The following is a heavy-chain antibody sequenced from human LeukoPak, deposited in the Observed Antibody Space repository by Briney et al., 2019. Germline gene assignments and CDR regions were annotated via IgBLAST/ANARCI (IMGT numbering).Heavy chain of an antibody. J-gene: IGHJ6*02. Sequence: ASVKVSCKASGYTFTGYYMHWVRQAPGQGLEWMGWINPNSGGTNYAQKFQGRVTMTRDTSISTAYMELSRLRSDDTAVYYCATLPVIKYGMDVWGQGTTVTVSS. D-gene: IGHD2-15*01. V-gene: IGHV1-2*02. CDR1: GYTFTGYY. CDR2: INPNSGGT. CDR3: ATLPVIKYGMDV.